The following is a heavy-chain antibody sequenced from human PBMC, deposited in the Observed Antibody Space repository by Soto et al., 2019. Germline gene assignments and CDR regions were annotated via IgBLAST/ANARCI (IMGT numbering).Heavy chain of an antibody. CDR1: GFTFSSHW. CDR3: ARDQGSDILASAFDF. CDR2: IKLDGSAS. J-gene: IGHJ3*01. V-gene: IGHV3-7*01. Sequence: PGESQKISCAASGFTFSSHWMSWVRQAPGQGLEWAATIKLDGSASYYVGSVKGRFTISRDNANDSVYLQMNSLRADDTAVYYCARDQGSDILASAFDFWGHGTKVTVSS. D-gene: IGHD5-12*01.